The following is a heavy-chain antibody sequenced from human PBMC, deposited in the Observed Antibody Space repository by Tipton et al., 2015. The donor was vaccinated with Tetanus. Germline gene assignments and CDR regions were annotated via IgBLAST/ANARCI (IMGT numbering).Heavy chain of an antibody. CDR1: GGSFSGYY. J-gene: IGHJ5*02. CDR2: INHSGST. CDR3: ARGNDAVARLSWFDP. V-gene: IGHV4-34*01. Sequence: TLSLTCAVYGGSFSGYYWSWIRQPPGKGLEWIGEINHSGSTNYNPSLKSRVTISVDTSKNQFSLKLSSVTAADTAVYYCARGNDAVARLSWFDPWGQGTPVTVSS. D-gene: IGHD1-1*01.